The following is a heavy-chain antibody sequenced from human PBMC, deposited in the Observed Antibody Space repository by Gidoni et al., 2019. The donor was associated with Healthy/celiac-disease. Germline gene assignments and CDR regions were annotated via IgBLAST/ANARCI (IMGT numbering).Heavy chain of an antibody. Sequence: QVQLVQSGAEVKKPGSSVKVSCKASGGTFSSYAISWVRQAPGQGLEWMGGIIPSFGTANYAQKFQGRVTITADESTSTAYMELSSLRSEDTAVYYCARNNWDNLNNYYYYYGMDVWGQGTTVTVSS. D-gene: IGHD1-20*01. CDR3: ARNNWDNLNNYYYYYGMDV. CDR2: IIPSFGTA. V-gene: IGHV1-69*01. CDR1: GGTFSSYA. J-gene: IGHJ6*02.